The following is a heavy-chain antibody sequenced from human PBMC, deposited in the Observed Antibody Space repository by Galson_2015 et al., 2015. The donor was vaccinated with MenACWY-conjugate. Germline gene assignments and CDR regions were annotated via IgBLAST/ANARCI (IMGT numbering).Heavy chain of an antibody. Sequence: SLRLSCAASGFTFNTYTMNWVRQAPGEGLEWVSSITSGSDYIYYADSVKGRFTVSRDNAENSLYLQMNSLRPEDTAVYYCAREDLAWAFGLDYWGQGTLVTASS. V-gene: IGHV3-21*01. J-gene: IGHJ4*02. CDR3: AREDLAWAFGLDY. D-gene: IGHD2/OR15-2a*01. CDR2: ITSGSDYI. CDR1: GFTFNTYT.